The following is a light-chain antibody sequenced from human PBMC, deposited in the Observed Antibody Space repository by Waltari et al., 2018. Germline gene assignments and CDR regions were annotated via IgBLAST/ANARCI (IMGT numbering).Light chain of an antibody. CDR2: DTS. CDR3: QVSFHFPLT. Sequence: DIQMTQSPSSLAASVGDRVTITRQASQAITIYLNWYQQKPGKAPKLLIYDTSKLETGVPSRFSGSGSGTHFTFTISSLQPEDIATYYCQVSFHFPLTFGGGTKLEIK. J-gene: IGKJ4*01. V-gene: IGKV1-33*01. CDR1: QAITIY.